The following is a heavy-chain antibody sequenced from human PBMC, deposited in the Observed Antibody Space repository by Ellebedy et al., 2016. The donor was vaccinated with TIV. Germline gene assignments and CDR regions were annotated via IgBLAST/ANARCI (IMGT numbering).Heavy chain of an antibody. CDR2: INPSGGST. J-gene: IGHJ4*02. D-gene: IGHD3-10*01. CDR1: GGTFSSYA. Sequence: AASVKVSCKASGGTFSSYAINWVRQAPGQGLEWMGIINPSGGSTSYAQKFQGRVTMTRDTSTSTVYVELSSLRSEDTAVYYCARVDGPGSYSHFDYWGQGTLVTVSS. CDR3: ARVDGPGSYSHFDY. V-gene: IGHV1-46*01.